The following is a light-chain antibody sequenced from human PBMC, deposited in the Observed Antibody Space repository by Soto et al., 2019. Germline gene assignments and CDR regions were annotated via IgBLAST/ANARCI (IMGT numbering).Light chain of an antibody. Sequence: EIVLTQSPATLSLSPGERATLSCKASQSVSSYLAWYQQKPGQAPRLLIYDASNRATGIPARFSGSGSGTDFTLNISSLEPEDFAVYCCQQRSNWPPLTFGGGTKVEIK. V-gene: IGKV3-11*01. CDR3: QQRSNWPPLT. CDR2: DAS. J-gene: IGKJ4*01. CDR1: QSVSSY.